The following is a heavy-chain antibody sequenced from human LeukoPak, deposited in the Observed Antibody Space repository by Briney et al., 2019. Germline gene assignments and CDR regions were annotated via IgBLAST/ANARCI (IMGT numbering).Heavy chain of an antibody. CDR1: GFTVSSTY. CDR2: IYSGGST. Sequence: GGSLRLSCAASGFTVSSTYMSWVRQAPGKGLEWVSLIYSGGSTYYADSVKGRFTISRDNSKNTLYLQMNSLRAEDTAVYYCARSVAHSHWGQGTQVTVSS. D-gene: IGHD6-19*01. V-gene: IGHV3-53*01. J-gene: IGHJ4*02. CDR3: ARSVAHSH.